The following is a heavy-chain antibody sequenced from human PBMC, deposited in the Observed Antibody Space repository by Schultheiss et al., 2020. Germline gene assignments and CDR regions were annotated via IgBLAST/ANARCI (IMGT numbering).Heavy chain of an antibody. CDR3: ARSPFRREPLD. V-gene: IGHV1-2*02. Sequence: ASVKVSCKASGGTFSSYTISWVRQAPGQGLEWMGRINPNSGGTNYAQKFQGRVTMTRDTSISTAYMELRSLRSDDTAVYYCARSPFRREPLDWGQGTLVTVSS. D-gene: IGHD1-26*01. CDR1: GGTFSSYT. J-gene: IGHJ4*02. CDR2: INPNSGGT.